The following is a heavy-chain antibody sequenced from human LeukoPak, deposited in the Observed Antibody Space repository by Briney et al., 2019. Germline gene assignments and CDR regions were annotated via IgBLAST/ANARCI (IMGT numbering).Heavy chain of an antibody. CDR2: IIPILGIA. Sequence: SVKVSCKASGYTFTSYDISWVRQAPGQGLEWMGRIIPILGIANYAQKFQGRVTMTEDTSTDTAYMELSSLRSEDTAVYYCATSTLTTGYYYGMDVWGQGTTVTVSS. J-gene: IGHJ6*02. V-gene: IGHV1-69*04. CDR3: ATSTLTTGYYYGMDV. CDR1: GYTFTSYD. D-gene: IGHD4-17*01.